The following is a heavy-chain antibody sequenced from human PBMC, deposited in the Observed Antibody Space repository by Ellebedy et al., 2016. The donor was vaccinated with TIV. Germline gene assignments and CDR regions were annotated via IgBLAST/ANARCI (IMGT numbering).Heavy chain of an antibody. CDR2: IVGSGGSR. D-gene: IGHD5-18*01. CDR3: AKDRTPGDGYWVFDF. J-gene: IGHJ4*02. Sequence: GESLKISCSASGFTFSRYWMNWVRQAPGKGLEWVSGIVGSGGSRYADSVKGRFTISRDNSKSTLDLQMSSLRAEDTAVYYCAKDRTPGDGYWVFDFWGQGTLVTVST. V-gene: IGHV3-23*01. CDR1: GFTFSRYW.